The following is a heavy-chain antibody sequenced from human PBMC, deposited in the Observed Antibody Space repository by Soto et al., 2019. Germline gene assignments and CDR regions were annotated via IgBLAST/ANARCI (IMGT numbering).Heavy chain of an antibody. D-gene: IGHD1-7*01. CDR3: AAATSWNFHWPD. J-gene: IGHJ4*02. CDR1: GFTISTHG. CDR2: IWYDGSNK. Sequence: QAQLVESGGGVVQPGTSLRLSCAASGFTISTHGMHWVRQAPGKGLEWLANIWYDGSNKFYAESVKGRFSISKDNSKNTRYLQMSSLRAEDTAVYYGAAATSWNFHWPDGGQGTQGTVSS. V-gene: IGHV3-33*03.